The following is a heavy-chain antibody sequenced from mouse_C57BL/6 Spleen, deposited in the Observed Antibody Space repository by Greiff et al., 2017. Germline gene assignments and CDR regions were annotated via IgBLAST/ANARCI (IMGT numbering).Heavy chain of an antibody. V-gene: IGHV1-64*01. Sequence: QVQLKQPGAELVKPGASVKLSCKASGYTFTSYWMHWVKQRPGQGLEWIGMIHPNSGSTNYNEKFKSKATLTVDKSSSTAYMQLSRLTSEDSAVYYCARAYGSSYEDYAMDYWGQGTSVTVSS. D-gene: IGHD1-1*01. CDR3: ARAYGSSYEDYAMDY. CDR2: IHPNSGST. J-gene: IGHJ4*01. CDR1: GYTFTSYW.